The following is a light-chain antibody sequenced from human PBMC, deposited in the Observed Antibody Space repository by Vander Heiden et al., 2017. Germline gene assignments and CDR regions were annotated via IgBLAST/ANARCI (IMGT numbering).Light chain of an antibody. CDR1: QSVSSY. CDR3: QQRSNRSPWT. J-gene: IGKJ1*01. Sequence: EIVLPQSPATLSLSPRERATLSCRASQSVSSYLAWYSLLPGQAPRPLIYYPSNEATGIPAGFSSSGSGTDFTLTISSIEPEDFAVYYCQQRSNRSPWTFGQGTKVEI. V-gene: IGKV3-11*01. CDR2: YPS.